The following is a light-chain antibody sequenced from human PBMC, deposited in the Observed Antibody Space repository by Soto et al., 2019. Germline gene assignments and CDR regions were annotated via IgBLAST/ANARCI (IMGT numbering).Light chain of an antibody. CDR1: DSDVGGYNY. V-gene: IGLV2-11*01. Sequence: QSVLTQPRSVSGSPGQSVTISCTGTDSDVGGYNYVSWYQQHPGKAPKLMIYDVSKRPSGVPDRFSGSKSGNTASLTISGPQAEDEADYYCCSYAGRYTYVFGTGTKVTVL. CDR2: DVS. J-gene: IGLJ1*01. CDR3: CSYAGRYTYV.